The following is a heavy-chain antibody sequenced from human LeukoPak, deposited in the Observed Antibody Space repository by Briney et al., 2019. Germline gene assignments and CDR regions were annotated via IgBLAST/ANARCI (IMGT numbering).Heavy chain of an antibody. CDR2: ISWNSGSI. Sequence: PGSSLRLSCAASGFTFDDYAMHWVRQAPGKGLEWASGISWNSGSIGYADSVKGRFTISRDNAKNSLYLQMNSLRAEDMALYYCAKDEFVASDFTGAFDIWGQGTMVTVSS. J-gene: IGHJ3*02. CDR3: AKDEFVASDFTGAFDI. D-gene: IGHD2-8*02. CDR1: GFTFDDYA. V-gene: IGHV3-9*03.